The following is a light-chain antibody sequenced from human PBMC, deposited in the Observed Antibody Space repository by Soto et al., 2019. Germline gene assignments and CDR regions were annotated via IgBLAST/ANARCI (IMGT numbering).Light chain of an antibody. J-gene: IGKJ2*01. Sequence: DIVMTQSPDSLAVSLGERATINCKSSQSVLYSSNNKNYLAWYQQRPGQPPKLLIYWASTRESGVPDRFSGSGSGRDSTPTITSLQAEDVAVYCCQQYESTPPSFGQGTKLEIK. CDR1: QSVLYSSNNKNY. CDR2: WAS. CDR3: QQYESTPPS. V-gene: IGKV4-1*01.